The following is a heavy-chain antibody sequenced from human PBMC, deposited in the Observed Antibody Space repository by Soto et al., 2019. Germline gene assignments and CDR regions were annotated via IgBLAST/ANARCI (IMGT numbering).Heavy chain of an antibody. V-gene: IGHV1-69*06. CDR3: ARDKFGDYTYWYFDL. CDR1: GGTFSSYA. D-gene: IGHD4-17*01. Sequence: QVQLVQSGAEVKKPGSSGKVSCKASGGTFSSYAISWVRQAPGQGLEWMGGIIPIFGTANYAQKFQGRVTITADKSTSTAYMELSSLRSEDTAVYYCARDKFGDYTYWYFDLWGRGTLVTVSS. J-gene: IGHJ2*01. CDR2: IIPIFGTA.